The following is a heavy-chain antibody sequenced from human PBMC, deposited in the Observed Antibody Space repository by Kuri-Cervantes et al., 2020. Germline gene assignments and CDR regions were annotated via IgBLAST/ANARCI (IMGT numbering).Heavy chain of an antibody. J-gene: IGHJ4*02. CDR1: GFTVSSNY. V-gene: IGHV3-53*01. D-gene: IGHD6-13*01. CDR2: IYSGGST. CDR3: ASLVSSWYYFDY. Sequence: GESLKISCAASGFTVSSNYMSWVRQAPGKGLEWVSVIYSGGSTYYADSVKGRFTISRDNSKNTLYLQMNSLRAEDTAVHYCASLVSSWYYFDYWGQGTLVTVSS.